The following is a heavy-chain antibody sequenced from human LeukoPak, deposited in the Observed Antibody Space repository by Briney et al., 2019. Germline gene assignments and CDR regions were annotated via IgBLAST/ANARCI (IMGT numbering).Heavy chain of an antibody. CDR3: ASRKLGNDY. D-gene: IGHD7-27*01. CDR1: SGSITNYY. J-gene: IGHJ4*02. V-gene: IGHV4-59*01. CDR2: IYHTGST. Sequence: SETLSLTCTVSSGSITNYYWSWIRQSPGKGLEWIGYIYHTGSTSYSPSLKSRVTISADTSQNQFSLKLSSVTAADTAVYYCASRKLGNDYWGQGTLVTVSS.